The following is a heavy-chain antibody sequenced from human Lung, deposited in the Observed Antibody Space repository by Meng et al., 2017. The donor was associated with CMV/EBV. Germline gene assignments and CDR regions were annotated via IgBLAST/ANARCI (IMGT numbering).Heavy chain of an antibody. Sequence: TLSLXXTVSGASIDSDNYYWSSIRQPPGKGLEWIGYIYYSGSSFYNPSLKSRVTISLNMSKNQFSLYLSSVTAADTAVYYCARADYYNLMDVWGQGTTVTVSS. CDR3: ARADYYNLMDV. J-gene: IGHJ6*02. V-gene: IGHV4-30-4*08. CDR1: GASIDSDNYY. CDR2: IYYSGSS.